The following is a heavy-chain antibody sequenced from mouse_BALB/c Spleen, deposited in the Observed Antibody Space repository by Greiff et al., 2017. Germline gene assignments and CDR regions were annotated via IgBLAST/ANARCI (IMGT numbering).Heavy chain of an antibody. J-gene: IGHJ1*01. D-gene: IGHD1-1*01. CDR1: GFSLTGYG. V-gene: IGHV2-6-7*01. Sequence: VQVVESGPGLVAPSQSLSITCTVSGFSLTGYGVNWVRQPPGKGLEWLGMIWGDGSTDYNSALKSRLSISKDNSKSQVFLKMNSLQTDDTARYYCARAHYYGSSYVGWYFDVWGAGTTVTVSS. CDR2: IWGDGST. CDR3: ARAHYYGSSYVGWYFDV.